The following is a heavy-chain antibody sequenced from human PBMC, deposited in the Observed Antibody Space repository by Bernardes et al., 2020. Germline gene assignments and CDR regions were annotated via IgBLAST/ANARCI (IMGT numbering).Heavy chain of an antibody. D-gene: IGHD2-15*01. CDR2: IYYSGST. Sequence: SETLSLTCTVSGGSISSSSYYWGWIRQPPGKGLEWIGSIYYSGSTYYNPSLKSRVPISVDTSKNQFSLKLSSVTAADTAVYDCARRVSVVVLAATTAYFDYWGQGTLVTVSS. CDR1: GGSISSSSYY. V-gene: IGHV4-39*01. J-gene: IGHJ4*02. CDR3: ARRVSVVVLAATTAYFDY.